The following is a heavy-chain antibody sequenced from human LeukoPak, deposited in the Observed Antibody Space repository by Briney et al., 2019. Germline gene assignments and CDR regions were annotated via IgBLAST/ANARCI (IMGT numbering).Heavy chain of an antibody. V-gene: IGHV4-4*07. CDR2: IYSSESI. D-gene: IGHD3-22*01. J-gene: IGHJ4*02. CDR1: GGSMSGYY. Sequence: TPSETLSLTCSVSGGSMSGYYWSWIRQPAGKGLEWIGRIYSSESISYSPSLKSRVTMSIDTSKNRFYLKLTSVTAADTALYYCARDRSAAYYRDYFDYWGQGALVTVYS. CDR3: ARDRSAAYYRDYFDY.